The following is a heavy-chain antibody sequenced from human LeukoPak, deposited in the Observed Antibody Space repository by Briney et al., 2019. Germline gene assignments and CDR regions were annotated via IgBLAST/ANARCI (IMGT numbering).Heavy chain of an antibody. CDR2: IYASGSS. J-gene: IGHJ4*02. CDR3: ARVIVGSTPHMDYLDY. D-gene: IGHD1-26*01. Sequence: PGGSLRLSCAASGFTVSNNYMSWVRQIPGKGLKWLSVIYASGSSYYADSVKGRFTISRDNSKNILYLQMNSLRAEDTAVYYCARVIVGSTPHMDYLDYWGQGTLVTVSS. CDR1: GFTVSNNY. V-gene: IGHV3-53*01.